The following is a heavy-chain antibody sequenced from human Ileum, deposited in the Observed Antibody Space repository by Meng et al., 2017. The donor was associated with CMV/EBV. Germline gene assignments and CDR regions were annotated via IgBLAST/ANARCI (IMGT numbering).Heavy chain of an antibody. CDR3: ARHPSIPAADLDY. CDR2: INTYNGNT. Sequence: KASGYTFTTYGISWVRQAPGQGLEWMGWINTYNGNTVYAQTLQGRVTLTTDTSTSTAYMELRSLTSDDTAVYSCARHPSIPAADLDYWGQGTLVTVSS. CDR1: GYTFTTYG. D-gene: IGHD6-13*01. V-gene: IGHV1-18*01. J-gene: IGHJ4*02.